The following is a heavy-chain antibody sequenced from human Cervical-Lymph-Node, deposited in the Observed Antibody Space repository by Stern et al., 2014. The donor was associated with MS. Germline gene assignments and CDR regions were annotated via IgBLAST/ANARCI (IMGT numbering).Heavy chain of an antibody. CDR3: ARGETGTTAHYYYGMDV. Sequence: AQLVESGAEVKKPGSSGEVSCKASGATFSSYAISWARQAPGQGLEWMGGILPIIGQANYAQKFQGRVTITADESTSTAYMELSSLRSEDTAVYYCARGETGTTAHYYYGMDVWGQGTTVTVSS. V-gene: IGHV1-69*01. CDR1: GATFSSYA. J-gene: IGHJ6*02. CDR2: ILPIIGQA. D-gene: IGHD1-1*01.